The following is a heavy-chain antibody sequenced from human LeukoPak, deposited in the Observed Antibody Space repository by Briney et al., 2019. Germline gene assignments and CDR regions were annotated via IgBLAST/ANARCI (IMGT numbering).Heavy chain of an antibody. Sequence: SGPTLVNPTQTLTLTCTFSGFSFTSNAVGVGWIRQPPGEALEWLALIFWNDVKRYSPSLKSRLTVTKGTSKNQVVLTMTDMDPLDTATYFCARRTGSTTYYFDYWGQGTLVTVSS. CDR2: IFWNDVK. J-gene: IGHJ4*02. V-gene: IGHV2-5*01. D-gene: IGHD3/OR15-3a*01. CDR3: ARRTGSTTYYFDY. CDR1: GFSFTSNAVG.